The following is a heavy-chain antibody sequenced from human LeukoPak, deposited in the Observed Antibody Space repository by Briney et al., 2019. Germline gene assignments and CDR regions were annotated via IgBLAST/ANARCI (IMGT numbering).Heavy chain of an antibody. CDR1: AGSIGTYY. D-gene: IGHD1-26*01. CDR2: IYYTGSV. V-gene: IGHV4-59*08. Sequence: SETLSLTCTVSAGSIGTYYWSWIRQPPGKGLEWIGTIYYTGSVHYNPSLRSRVTISVDTSKNQFSVKLSSVTAADTAMYYCARHNSAVGAFEYWGQGTLVTVSS. CDR3: ARHNSAVGAFEY. J-gene: IGHJ4*02.